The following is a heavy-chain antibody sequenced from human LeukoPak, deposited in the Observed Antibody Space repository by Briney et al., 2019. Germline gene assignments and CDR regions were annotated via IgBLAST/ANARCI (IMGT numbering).Heavy chain of an antibody. Sequence: ASVKVSCKASGYTFTGYYMHWVRQAPGQGLEWMGWINPNSGGTNYAQKLQGRVTMTTDTSTSTAYMELRSLRSDDTAVYYCARDRGSDQGWYTFDYWGQGTLVTVSS. V-gene: IGHV1-2*02. D-gene: IGHD1-1*01. J-gene: IGHJ4*02. CDR3: ARDRGSDQGWYTFDY. CDR1: GYTFTGYY. CDR2: INPNSGGT.